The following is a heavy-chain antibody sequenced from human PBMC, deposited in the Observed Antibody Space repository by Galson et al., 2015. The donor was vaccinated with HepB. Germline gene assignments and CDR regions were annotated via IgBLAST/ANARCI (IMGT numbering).Heavy chain of an antibody. J-gene: IGHJ4*02. CDR1: GGSFSGYY. CDR3: ARSHGDYGSTGYYFDY. Sequence: ETLSLTCAVYGGSFSGYYWSWIRQPPGKGLEWIGEINHSGSTNYNPSLKSRVTISVGTSKNQFSLKLSSVTAADTAVYYCARSHGDYGSTGYYFDYWGQGTLVTVSS. D-gene: IGHD4-17*01. V-gene: IGHV4-34*01. CDR2: INHSGST.